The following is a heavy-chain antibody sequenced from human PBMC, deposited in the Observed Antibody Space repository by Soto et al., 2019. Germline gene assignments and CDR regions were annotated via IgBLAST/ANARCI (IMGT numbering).Heavy chain of an antibody. J-gene: IGHJ4*02. CDR2: INAGNGNT. CDR3: ARDGGTYSSSWYEVY. V-gene: IGHV1-3*01. CDR1: GYTFTSYA. D-gene: IGHD6-13*01. Sequence: ASVKVSCKASGYTFTSYAMHWVRQAPGQRLEWMGWINAGNGNTKYSQKFQGRVTITRDTSASTAYMELSSLRSEDTAVYYCARDGGTYSSSWYEVYWGQGTLVTVSS.